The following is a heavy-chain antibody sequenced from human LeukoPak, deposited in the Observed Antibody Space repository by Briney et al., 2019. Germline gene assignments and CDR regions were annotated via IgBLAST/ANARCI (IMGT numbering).Heavy chain of an antibody. CDR1: GFTFSGYW. D-gene: IGHD2-2*01. J-gene: IGHJ5*02. V-gene: IGHV3-7*01. CDR2: IRRDSSES. Sequence: GGSLRLSCAASGFTFSGYWMTWVPQPPGKGLEWVANIRRDSSESYYVDSVKGRFTISRDNAKNTVYLQMSSLRAEDTAVYYCAREGVFCVRNCISNSGARFDPWGQGTLVTVSS. CDR3: AREGVFCVRNCISNSGARFDP.